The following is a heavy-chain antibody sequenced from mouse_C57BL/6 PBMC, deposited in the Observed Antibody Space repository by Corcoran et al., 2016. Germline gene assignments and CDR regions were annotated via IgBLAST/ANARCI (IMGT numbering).Heavy chain of an antibody. Sequence: EVQLQQSGPELVKPGASVKISCKASGYTFTDYYMSWVKQSHGKSLEWIGDINPNNGGTSYNQKFKGKATLTVDKSSRTAYMERRSLTSEDSAVYYGARWDYYGRNVYWCQGTAPTASA. V-gene: IGHV1-26*01. CDR2: INPNNGGT. J-gene: IGHJ2*01. CDR3: ARWDYYGRNVY. CDR1: GYTFTDYY. D-gene: IGHD1-1*01.